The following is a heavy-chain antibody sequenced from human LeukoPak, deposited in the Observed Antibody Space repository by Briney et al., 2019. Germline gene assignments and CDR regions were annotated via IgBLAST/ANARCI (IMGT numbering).Heavy chain of an antibody. CDR3: VSAYGGLLDH. J-gene: IGHJ4*02. V-gene: IGHV3-48*03. CDR2: ISGNGDTI. CDR1: GFTFSSYE. Sequence: SGGSLRLSCAASGFTFSSYEMNWVRQVPRKGLEWVSYISGNGDTIYYADYVKGRFTISRDNAKKSLYLRMNSLRVEDTAVYYCVSAYGGLLDHWGQGTLVSVSS. D-gene: IGHD3-10*01.